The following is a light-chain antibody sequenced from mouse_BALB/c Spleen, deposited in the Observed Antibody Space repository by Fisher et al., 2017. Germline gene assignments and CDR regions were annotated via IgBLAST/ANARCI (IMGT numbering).Light chain of an antibody. CDR3: QQWSSNPPT. CDR2: DTS. J-gene: IGKJ2*01. V-gene: IGKV4-59*01. Sequence: IVITQSPAIMSASPEEKVTLTCSASSSVSYMHWYQQKSGTSPKRWIYDTSKLASGVPARFSGSGSGTSYSLTISSMEAEDAATYYCQQWSSNPPTFGGGTKLEIK. CDR1: SSVSY.